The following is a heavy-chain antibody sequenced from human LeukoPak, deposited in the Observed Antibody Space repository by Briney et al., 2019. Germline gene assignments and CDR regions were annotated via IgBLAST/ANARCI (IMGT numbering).Heavy chain of an antibody. CDR2: LYYSGST. CDR3: ARHCCKGQLQDY. D-gene: IGHD6-6*01. V-gene: IGHV4-39*01. Sequence: SETLSLTCTVSGGSISSGSYYWGWIRQPPGKGLEWIGSLYYSGSTYYNPSLKSRVTISVDTSKNQFSLRLSSVTAADTAVYYCARHCCKGQLQDYWGQGTLVTVSS. J-gene: IGHJ4*02. CDR1: GGSISSGSYY.